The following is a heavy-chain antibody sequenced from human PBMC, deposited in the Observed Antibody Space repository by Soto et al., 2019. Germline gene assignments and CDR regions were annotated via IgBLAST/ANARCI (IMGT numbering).Heavy chain of an antibody. V-gene: IGHV1-69*02. D-gene: IGHD2-2*01. CDR2: IIPLLGIR. CDR1: GGTFSSAT. J-gene: IGHJ5*02. Sequence: QVQLVQSGAEVKKPGSSVKVSCRDSGGTFSSATFVWVRQAPGQGLEWMGRIIPLLGIRNYAQKFQGRVTITADIFTSTAYMELSSLRSDDTAVYYCARGKDCSTTSRYSPNWFDPWGQGTLVTVSS. CDR3: ARGKDCSTTSRYSPNWFDP.